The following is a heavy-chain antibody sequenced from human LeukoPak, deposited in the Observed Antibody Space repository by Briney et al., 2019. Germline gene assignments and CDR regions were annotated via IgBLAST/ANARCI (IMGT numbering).Heavy chain of an antibody. J-gene: IGHJ4*02. CDR1: GGSFSGYY. CDR2: SKHSGGT. V-gene: IGHV4-34*01. D-gene: IGHD3-10*01. CDR3: ARGQWEVRGIIITQLDY. Sequence: SETLSLTCAVYGGSFSGYYWSWIRQPPGKGLEWIGESKHSGGTNYNPSLKSRVTISVDTSKKQFSLTLTSVTAADTAVHYCARGQWEVRGIIITQLDYWGQGSLATVSS.